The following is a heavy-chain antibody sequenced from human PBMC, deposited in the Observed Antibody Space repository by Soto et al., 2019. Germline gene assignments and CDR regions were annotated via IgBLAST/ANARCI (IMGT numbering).Heavy chain of an antibody. V-gene: IGHV1-69*01. Sequence: QVQLVQSGAEVKKPGSSVKVSCKASGGTFGSYAISWVRQAPGQGLEWMGGIIPIPGTANYAQKFQGRVTIAADDSTSTAYMELSSLRSEDTAVYYCARSQGSSTSLGIDYYYYYGMDVWGQGTTVTVSS. CDR2: IIPIPGTA. CDR1: GGTFGSYA. D-gene: IGHD2-2*01. CDR3: ARSQGSSTSLGIDYYYYYGMDV. J-gene: IGHJ6*02.